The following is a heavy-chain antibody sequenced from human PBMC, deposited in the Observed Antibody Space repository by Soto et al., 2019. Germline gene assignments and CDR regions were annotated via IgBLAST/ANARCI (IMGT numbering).Heavy chain of an antibody. CDR1: GYSFTSYW. CDR3: ARLAYYYGSGSYYRDAFDI. CDR2: IYPGDSDT. D-gene: IGHD3-10*01. Sequence: PGGSLKISCNGSGYSFTSYWICWVRQMPWKGLEWMGIIYPGDSDTRYSPSSQGQVTISADKSISTAYMHWSSLKASDPAMYYSARLAYYYGSGSYYRDAFDIWGQGTMVTVSS. J-gene: IGHJ3*02. V-gene: IGHV5-51*01.